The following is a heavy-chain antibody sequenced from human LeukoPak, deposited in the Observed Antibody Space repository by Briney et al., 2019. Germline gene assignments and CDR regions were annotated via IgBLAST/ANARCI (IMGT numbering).Heavy chain of an antibody. CDR2: VYNSGDT. CDR3: ARLKLGAYFDL. Sequence: SETLSLTCTVSRGSTSSDYWSWIRQSPGKGLEWVGYVYNSGDTGKNPSLKSRVTILLDTSKNQCSLKLTSVSAADTAVYYCARLKLGAYFDLWGRGTLVTVSS. D-gene: IGHD3-16*01. J-gene: IGHJ2*01. CDR1: RGSTSSDY. V-gene: IGHV4-59*08.